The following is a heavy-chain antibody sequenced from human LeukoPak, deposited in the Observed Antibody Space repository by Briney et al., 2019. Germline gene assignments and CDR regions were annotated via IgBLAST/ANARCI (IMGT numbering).Heavy chain of an antibody. D-gene: IGHD3-22*01. V-gene: IGHV3-15*05. Sequence: GRCLRLSCAASGFRSINAWTGWVRQAPGKGLEWLGRIKSKIDGGTTDYAAPVKGRFTISRDDSKSMLYLQINSLKTEDAAVYYCTTDGSSFYDSTTYYPWGRGTLVTVST. J-gene: IGHJ2*01. CDR2: IKSKIDGGTT. CDR3: TTDGSSFYDSTTYYP. CDR1: GFRSINAW.